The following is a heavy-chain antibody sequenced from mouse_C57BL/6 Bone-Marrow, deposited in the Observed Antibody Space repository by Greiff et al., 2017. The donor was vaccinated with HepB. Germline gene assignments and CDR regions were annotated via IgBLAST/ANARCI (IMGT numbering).Heavy chain of an antibody. CDR1: GFTFSSYT. Sequence: DVHLVESGGGLVKPGGSLKLSCAASGFTFSSYTMSWVRQTPEKRLEWVATISGGGGNTYYPDSVKGRFTISRDNAKNTLYLQMSSLRSEDTALYYCARQGSSYVYYAMDYWGQGTSVTVSS. D-gene: IGHD1-1*01. J-gene: IGHJ4*01. CDR2: ISGGGGNT. V-gene: IGHV5-9*01. CDR3: ARQGSSYVYYAMDY.